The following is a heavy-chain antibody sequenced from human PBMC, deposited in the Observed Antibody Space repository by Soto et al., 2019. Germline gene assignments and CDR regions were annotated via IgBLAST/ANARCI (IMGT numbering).Heavy chain of an antibody. Sequence: QVQLVQSGAEVKKPGASVKVSCKASGYTFTSYDINWVRQATGQGLEWMGWMNPNSGNTGYAQKFQGRVSMTRKTSISAAHMELSIMGSEDTAVYYCARDLVGSGSYASWGQGTLETVSS. D-gene: IGHD3-10*01. CDR1: GYTFTSYD. V-gene: IGHV1-8*01. CDR3: ARDLVGSGSYAS. J-gene: IGHJ5*02. CDR2: MNPNSGNT.